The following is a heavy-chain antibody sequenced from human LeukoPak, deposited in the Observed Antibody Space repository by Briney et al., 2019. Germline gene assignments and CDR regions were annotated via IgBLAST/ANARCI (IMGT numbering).Heavy chain of an antibody. CDR2: IIPILGIA. CDR3: ASSNDSSGYWGGDFDY. J-gene: IGHJ4*02. D-gene: IGHD3-22*01. V-gene: IGHV1-69*04. Sequence: GASVKVSCKASGGTFSSYAISWVRQAPGQGLEWMGRIIPILGIANYAQKFQGRVTITAAKSTSTAYIELSSIRSEDTAVYNCASSNDSSGYWGGDFDYWGQGTLVTVSS. CDR1: GGTFSSYA.